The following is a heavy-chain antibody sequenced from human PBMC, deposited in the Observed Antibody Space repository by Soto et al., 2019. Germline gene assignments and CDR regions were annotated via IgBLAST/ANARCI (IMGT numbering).Heavy chain of an antibody. Sequence: EVQLVESGGGSVQPGGSLRLSCAASEFTFSSYSMNWVRQAPGKGLEWVSYISSSGSTIYYADSVKGRFTISRDNAKNSLYLQMKSLRDEDTAVYYCARDSRSAEIDYWGQGTLVTVSS. V-gene: IGHV3-48*02. J-gene: IGHJ4*02. CDR2: ISSSGSTI. D-gene: IGHD6-6*01. CDR1: EFTFSSYS. CDR3: ARDSRSAEIDY.